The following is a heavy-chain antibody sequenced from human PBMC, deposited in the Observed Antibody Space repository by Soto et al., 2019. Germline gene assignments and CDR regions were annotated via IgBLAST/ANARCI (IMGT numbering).Heavy chain of an antibody. CDR3: ARGRGGDYGDPYYYYYMDV. V-gene: IGHV1-18*01. D-gene: IGHD4-17*01. Sequence: ASVKVSCKASGYTFTSYGISWVRQAPGQGLEWMGWISAYNGNTNYAQKLQGRVTMTTDTSTSTAYMELRSLRSDDTAVYYCARGRGGDYGDPYYYYYMDVWGKGTTVTVSS. CDR1: GYTFTSYG. CDR2: ISAYNGNT. J-gene: IGHJ6*03.